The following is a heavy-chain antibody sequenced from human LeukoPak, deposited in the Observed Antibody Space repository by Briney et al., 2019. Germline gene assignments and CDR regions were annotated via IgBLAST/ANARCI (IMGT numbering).Heavy chain of an antibody. CDR1: GFTFSSYA. CDR2: ISGSGGST. J-gene: IGHJ4*02. Sequence: EGSLRLSCAASGFTFSSYAMSWVRQAPGKGLERVSAISGSGGSTYYADSVKGRFTISRDNSKNTLYLQMNSLRAEDTAVYYCAKTSRYFDWLLSFDYWGQGTLVTVSS. CDR3: AKTSRYFDWLLSFDY. D-gene: IGHD3-9*01. V-gene: IGHV3-23*01.